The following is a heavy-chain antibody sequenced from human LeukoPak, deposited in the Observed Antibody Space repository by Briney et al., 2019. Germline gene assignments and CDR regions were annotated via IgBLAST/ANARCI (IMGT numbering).Heavy chain of an antibody. V-gene: IGHV4-39*07. CDR1: GGSINSTSNY. CDR2: IYYSGST. CDR3: AGDYGDYYFDN. J-gene: IGHJ4*02. Sequence: PSETLSLTCTVSGGSINSTSNYWGWVRQPPGKGLEWIGSIYYSGSTSYNPSLKSRVTISVDTSKNQFSLKLSSVTAADTAVYFCAGDYGDYYFDNWGQGTLVTVSS. D-gene: IGHD4-17*01.